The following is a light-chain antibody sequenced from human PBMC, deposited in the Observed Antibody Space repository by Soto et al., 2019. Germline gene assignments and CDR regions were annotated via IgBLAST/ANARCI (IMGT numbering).Light chain of an antibody. CDR2: DAS. V-gene: IGKV3-20*01. J-gene: IGKJ3*01. CDR1: QSVSSNF. CDR3: QQYGSSPFT. Sequence: EIVLTQSPGTLSLSPGERATLSCRASQSVSSNFLAWYQHKPGQAPRLLIYDASSRATGIPDRFSGSGSGTDFTLTITRLEPEDFSVYYCQQYGSSPFTFGPGTKVDIK.